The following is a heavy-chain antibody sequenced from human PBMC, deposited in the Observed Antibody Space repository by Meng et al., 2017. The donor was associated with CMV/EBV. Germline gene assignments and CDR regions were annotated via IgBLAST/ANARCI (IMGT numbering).Heavy chain of an antibody. V-gene: IGHV4-61*01. CDR3: ARVDIVVVGGYGMDV. J-gene: IGHJ6*02. Sequence: SETLSLTCTVSGGSVSSGSYYWSWIRQPPGKGLEWIGYIYYSGSTNYNPSLKSRVTISVDTSKNQFSLKLSSVTAADTAVYYCARVDIVVVGGYGMDVWGQGTTVTVSS. CDR1: GGSVSSGSYY. D-gene: IGHD2-2*01. CDR2: IYYSGST.